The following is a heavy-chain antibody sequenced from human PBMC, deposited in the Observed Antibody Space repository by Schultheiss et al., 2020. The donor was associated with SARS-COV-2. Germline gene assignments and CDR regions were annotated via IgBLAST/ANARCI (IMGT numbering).Heavy chain of an antibody. CDR1: GFTFSSYW. V-gene: IGHV3-7*03. J-gene: IGHJ6*02. D-gene: IGHD2-15*01. Sequence: GGSLRLSCAASGFTFSSYWMSWVRQAPGKGLEWVANIKQDGSEKYYVDSVKGRFTISRDNAKNSLYLQMNSLRAEDTAVYYCAKVGRYCSGGSCYSGSYYYYGMDVWGQGTTVTVSS. CDR3: AKVGRYCSGGSCYSGSYYYYGMDV. CDR2: IKQDGSEK.